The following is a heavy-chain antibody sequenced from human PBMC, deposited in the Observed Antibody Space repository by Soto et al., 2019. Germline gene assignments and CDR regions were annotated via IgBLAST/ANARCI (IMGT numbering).Heavy chain of an antibody. CDR3: AKDRGSSWSKRGDAFDI. J-gene: IGHJ3*02. CDR2: ISGSGGST. Sequence: EVQLLESGGGLVQPGGSLRLSCAASGFTFSSYAMSWVRQAPGKGLEWVSAISGSGGSTYYADSVKGRFTISRDNSKNTLYLQMNSLRAEDTAVYYCAKDRGSSWSKRGDAFDIWGQGTMVTVSS. CDR1: GFTFSSYA. D-gene: IGHD6-13*01. V-gene: IGHV3-23*01.